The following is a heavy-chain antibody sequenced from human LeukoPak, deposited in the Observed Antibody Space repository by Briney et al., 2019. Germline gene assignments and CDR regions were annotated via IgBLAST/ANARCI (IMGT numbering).Heavy chain of an antibody. CDR3: ARDYYDSSGSTHCFDY. CDR2: ISSSSSYT. J-gene: IGHJ4*02. D-gene: IGHD3-22*01. Sequence: GGSLRLSCAASGFTFSSYSMSWIRQAPGKGLEWVSYISSSSSYTNYADSVKGRFTISRDNAKNSLYLQMNSLRAEDTAVYYCARDYYDSSGSTHCFDYWGQGTLVTVSS. V-gene: IGHV3-11*05. CDR1: GFTFSSYS.